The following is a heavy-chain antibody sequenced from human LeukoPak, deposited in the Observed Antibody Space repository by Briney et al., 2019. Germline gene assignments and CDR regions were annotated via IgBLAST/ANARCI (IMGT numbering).Heavy chain of an antibody. CDR1: GYTFTNYD. V-gene: IGHV1-2*02. D-gene: IGHD6-13*01. Sequence: ASVKVSCKTSGYTFTNYDINWVRQATGQGLEWMGWINPSRGGTNSAQKFQGRVTMTRDTSISTAYMDLSSLRSDDTAVYYCARGGGRYSSSWEIDYWGQGTLVTVSS. CDR2: INPSRGGT. CDR3: ARGGGRYSSSWEIDY. J-gene: IGHJ4*02.